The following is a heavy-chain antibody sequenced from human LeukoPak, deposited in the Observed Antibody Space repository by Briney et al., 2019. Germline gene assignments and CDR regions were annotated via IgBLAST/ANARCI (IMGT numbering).Heavy chain of an antibody. D-gene: IGHD5-18*01. J-gene: IGHJ4*02. Sequence: PSETLSLTCTVSGGTISSYYWSWIRQPPGKGLEWIGYIYYSGSTNYNPSLKSRVTISVDTSKNQFSLKLSSVTAADTAVYYCARGIQLWLRDFAYWGQGTLVTVSS. CDR2: IYYSGST. CDR3: ARGIQLWLRDFAY. CDR1: GGTISSYY. V-gene: IGHV4-59*12.